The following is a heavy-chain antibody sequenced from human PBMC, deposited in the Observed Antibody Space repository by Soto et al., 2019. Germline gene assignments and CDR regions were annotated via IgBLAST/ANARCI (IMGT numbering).Heavy chain of an antibody. Sequence: QVQLQESGPGLVKPSETLSLTCSVSGGSIGSYYWSWIRQPPGKGLEWIGYIYYSGSTNYNPSLKSRVTISVDTSKNHFSLKLSPVTAADTAVYYCARGGWRQIDYWGQGTLVTVSS. CDR1: GGSIGSYY. CDR2: IYYSGST. J-gene: IGHJ4*02. D-gene: IGHD3-3*01. V-gene: IGHV4-59*08. CDR3: ARGGWRQIDY.